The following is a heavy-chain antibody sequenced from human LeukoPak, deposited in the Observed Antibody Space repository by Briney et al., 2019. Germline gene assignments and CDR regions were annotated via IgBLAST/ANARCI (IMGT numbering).Heavy chain of an antibody. Sequence: GRSLRLSCAASGFTFSSYAMHWVRQAPGKGLEWVAVISYDGSNKYYADSVKGRFTISRDNSKNTLYLQMNSLRAEDTAVYYCAKDRGGSGGPLGAFDIWGQGTMVTVSS. CDR1: GFTFSSYA. J-gene: IGHJ3*02. CDR3: AKDRGGSGGPLGAFDI. D-gene: IGHD2-15*01. V-gene: IGHV3-30*04. CDR2: ISYDGSNK.